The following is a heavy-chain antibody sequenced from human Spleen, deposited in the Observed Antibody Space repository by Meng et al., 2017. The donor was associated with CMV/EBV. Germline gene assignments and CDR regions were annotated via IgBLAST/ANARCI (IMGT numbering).Heavy chain of an antibody. J-gene: IGHJ4*02. Sequence: SETLSLTCTISGGSISSYYWSWIRQPPGKGLEWIGNIYYSGSANYNPSLKSPVTMSVDTSKNQFSLKLRSVTAADTAVYYCTRETGETFWSGSHDSWGQGKLVTVSS. V-gene: IGHV4-59*01. CDR1: GGSISSYY. CDR3: TRETGETFWSGSHDS. D-gene: IGHD3-3*01. CDR2: IYYSGSA.